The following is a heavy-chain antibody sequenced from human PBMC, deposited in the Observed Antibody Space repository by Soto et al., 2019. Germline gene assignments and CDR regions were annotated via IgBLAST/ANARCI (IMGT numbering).Heavy chain of an antibody. CDR2: FDPEDGET. D-gene: IGHD5-12*01. V-gene: IGHV1-24*01. CDR1: GYTLTELS. J-gene: IGHJ5*02. CDR3: ATDNNPENPLIYSGYDS. Sequence: ASVKVSCKVSGYTLTELSMHWVRQAPGKGLEWMGGFDPEDGETIYAQKFQGRVTMTEDTSTDTAYMELSSLRSEDTAVYYCATDNNPENPLIYSGYDSWGQGTLVTVSS.